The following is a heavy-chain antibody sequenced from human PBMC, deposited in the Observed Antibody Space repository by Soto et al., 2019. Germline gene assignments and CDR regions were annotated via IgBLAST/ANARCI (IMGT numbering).Heavy chain of an antibody. CDR2: ISTYNGHT. V-gene: IGHV1-18*01. J-gene: IGHJ6*02. CDR1: GYTFTTYG. Sequence: ASVNVSCKASGYTFTTYGISWVRQAPGQGLEWMGWISTYNGHTKYAPKLQGRVIMTTDTSTSAAYMELRSLRSDDTAAYYCARDYPYYDILTGYYAYYYYVLDVWG. CDR3: ARDYPYYDILTGYYAYYYYVLDV. D-gene: IGHD3-9*01.